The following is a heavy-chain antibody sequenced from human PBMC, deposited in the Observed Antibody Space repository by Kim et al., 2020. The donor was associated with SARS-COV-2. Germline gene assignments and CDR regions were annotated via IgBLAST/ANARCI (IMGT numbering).Heavy chain of an antibody. CDR2: IYYSGST. Sequence: SETLSLTCTVSGGSISSSSYYWGWIRQPPGKGLEWIGSIYYSGSTYYNPSLKSRVTISVDTSKNQFSLKLSSVTAAATAVYYCAQNLGVVVVAQGYFDYWGQGTLVTVSS. D-gene: IGHD2-15*01. J-gene: IGHJ4*02. V-gene: IGHV4-39*01. CDR3: AQNLGVVVVAQGYFDY. CDR1: GGSISSSSYY.